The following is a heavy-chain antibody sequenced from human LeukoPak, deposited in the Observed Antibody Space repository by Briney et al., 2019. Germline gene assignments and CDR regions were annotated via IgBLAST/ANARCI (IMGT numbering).Heavy chain of an antibody. CDR3: ASSDCSGGSCYSSFDH. D-gene: IGHD2-15*01. V-gene: IGHV1-69*01. J-gene: IGHJ4*02. CDR1: GGTFSSYA. CDR2: IIPIFGTA. Sequence: GSSVKVSCKASGGTFSSYAISWVRQAPGQGLEWMGGIIPIFGTANYAQKFQGRVTITADESTSTAYMELSSLRSEDTAVYYCASSDCSGGSCYSSFDHWGQGTLVTVSS.